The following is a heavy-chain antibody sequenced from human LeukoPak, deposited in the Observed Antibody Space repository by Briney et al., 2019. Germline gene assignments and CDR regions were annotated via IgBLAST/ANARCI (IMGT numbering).Heavy chain of an antibody. J-gene: IGHJ4*02. CDR2: VYYSGTT. Sequence: SETLSLTCTVSGGSISNYYWSWIRQSPEKGLEWIGYVYYSGTTNYDPSLKSRVTISVDTSKNQFSLKLSSVTAADTAVYYCAREALYSSSWPDYWGQGTLVTVSS. D-gene: IGHD6-13*01. V-gene: IGHV4-59*12. CDR3: AREALYSSSWPDY. CDR1: GGSISNYY.